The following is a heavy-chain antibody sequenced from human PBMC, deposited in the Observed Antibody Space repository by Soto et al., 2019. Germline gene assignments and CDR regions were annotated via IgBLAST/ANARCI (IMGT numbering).Heavy chain of an antibody. CDR3: AREGGWQLHDYHYGMDV. CDR2: ISTYHGHT. J-gene: IGHJ6*02. D-gene: IGHD1-26*01. V-gene: IGHV1-18*01. Sequence: QVQLVQSGAEVKKPGASVKVSCKASHYTYTFANYGFTWVRQAPGQGLEWMGWISTYHGHTDYAQKFQGRVTMTTDTSTSTAYMELRSLRSDDTAVYYCAREGGWQLHDYHYGMDVWGQGTTVTVSS. CDR1: HYTYTFANYG.